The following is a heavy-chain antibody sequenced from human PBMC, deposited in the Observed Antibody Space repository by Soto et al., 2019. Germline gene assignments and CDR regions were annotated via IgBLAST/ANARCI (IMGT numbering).Heavy chain of an antibody. J-gene: IGHJ6*02. CDR1: GYTFTNYG. V-gene: IGHV1-18*01. D-gene: IGHD1-26*01. CDR3: ARVREMASIVYYGMDV. CDR2: ISGYNGNT. Sequence: QVQLVQSGVEVKKPGASVKVSCKTSGYTFTNYGISWVRQAPGQGLEWMGWISGYNGNTNYAQKLQGRVTMTTDTSTSTAYMELRSLRSDDTAVYYCARVREMASIVYYGMDVWGQGTTVTVSS.